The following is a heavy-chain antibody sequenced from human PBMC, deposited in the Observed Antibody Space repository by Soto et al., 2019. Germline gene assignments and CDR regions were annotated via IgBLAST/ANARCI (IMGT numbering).Heavy chain of an antibody. V-gene: IGHV1-18*04. CDR1: GYTFTSYG. CDR3: ARDVGTSITMVRGVIDY. J-gene: IGHJ4*02. D-gene: IGHD3-10*01. Sequence: ASVKVSCKASGYTFTSYGISWVRQAPGQGLEWMGRISAYNGNTNYAQKLQGRVTMTTDTSTSTAYMELRSLRSDDTAVYYCARDVGTSITMVRGVIDYWGQGTLVTVSS. CDR2: ISAYNGNT.